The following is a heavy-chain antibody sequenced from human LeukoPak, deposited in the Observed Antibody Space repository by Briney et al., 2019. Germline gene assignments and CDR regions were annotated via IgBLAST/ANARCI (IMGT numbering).Heavy chain of an antibody. CDR2: INPNSGGT. V-gene: IGHV1-2*04. CDR3: ARWSTMVRGVIITWGAFDN. J-gene: IGHJ3*02. CDR1: GYTFTGYY. Sequence: ASVKVSCKASGYTFTGYYMHWVRQAPGQGLEWMGWINPNSGGTNYAQKFQGWVTMTRDTSISTAYMELSRLRSDDTAVYYCARWSTMVRGVIITWGAFDNRGQGTMVTVSS. D-gene: IGHD3-10*01.